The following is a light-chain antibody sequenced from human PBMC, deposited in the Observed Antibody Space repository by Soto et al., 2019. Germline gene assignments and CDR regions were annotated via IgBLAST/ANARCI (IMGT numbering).Light chain of an antibody. CDR3: QQSYNTPRT. CDR1: RPSNTF. V-gene: IGKV1-39*01. CDR2: ATS. J-gene: IGKJ1*01. Sequence: DVQLTQSPSSLSASVGDRVTIACRARRPSNTFLNWYQQKLGTAPKLLIYATSNLQRGVPSRFSGRGSGTDVALTINDLHAEDFATYFCQQSYNTPRTFGQGTKVEI.